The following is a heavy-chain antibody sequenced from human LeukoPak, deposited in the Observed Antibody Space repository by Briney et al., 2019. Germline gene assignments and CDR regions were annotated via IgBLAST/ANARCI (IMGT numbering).Heavy chain of an antibody. D-gene: IGHD6-13*01. CDR3: AREKVRLGSSWYVTEYGMDV. V-gene: IGHV4-34*01. Sequence: PSETLSLTCAVYGGSFSGYYWSWIRHPPGKGLELIGEINHSGSTNYNPSLKSRVTISVDTSKNQFSLKLSSVTAADTAVYYCAREKVRLGSSWYVTEYGMDVWGQGTTVTVSS. CDR1: GGSFSGYY. J-gene: IGHJ6*02. CDR2: INHSGST.